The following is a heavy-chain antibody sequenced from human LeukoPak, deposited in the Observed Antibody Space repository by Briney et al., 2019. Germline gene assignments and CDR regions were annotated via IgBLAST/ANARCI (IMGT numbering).Heavy chain of an antibody. CDR1: GYTFTGYY. CDR3: ARAGGTWLRKELTIDY. CDR2: INPNSGGT. Sequence: ASVKVSCKASGYTFTGYYMHWVRQAPGQGLEWRGWINPNSGGTNYAQKFQGRVTMTRDTSISTAYMELSRLRSDDTAVYYCARAGGTWLRKELTIDYWGQGTLVTVSS. J-gene: IGHJ4*02. V-gene: IGHV1-2*02. D-gene: IGHD3-22*01.